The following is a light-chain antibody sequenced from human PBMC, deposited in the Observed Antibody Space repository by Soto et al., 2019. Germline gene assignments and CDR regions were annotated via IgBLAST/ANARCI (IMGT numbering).Light chain of an antibody. CDR2: EDT. J-gene: IGLJ2*01. CDR1: SSDVGGYNY. CDR3: CSYRDTTTVV. V-gene: IGLV2-23*01. Sequence: QSALTQPASVSGSPGQSITISCTGTSSDVGGYNYVSWYQQHPGKAPKLMIYEDTKRPSGVSDRFSGSKSGNTASLTISGLRAEDEADYHCCSYRDTTTVVFGGGTQLTVL.